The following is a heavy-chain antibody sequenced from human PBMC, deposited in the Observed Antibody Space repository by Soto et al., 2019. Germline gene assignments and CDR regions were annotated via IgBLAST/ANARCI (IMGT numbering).Heavy chain of an antibody. V-gene: IGHV3-48*03. CDR3: AKVAPFILGSPF. CDR1: GFDFSGSE. CDR2: ITGSGGVM. Sequence: GGSLRLSCTASGFDFSGSEMNWFRQAPGKGLEWVAYITGSGGVMFHADSVKGRFSISRDNAKNSLFLEMSDLTADDTGVYYCAKVAPFILGSPFWGQGTLVTVSS. J-gene: IGHJ4*02. D-gene: IGHD2-21*01.